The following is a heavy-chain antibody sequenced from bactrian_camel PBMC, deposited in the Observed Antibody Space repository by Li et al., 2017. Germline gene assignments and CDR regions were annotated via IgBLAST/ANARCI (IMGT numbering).Heavy chain of an antibody. D-gene: IGHD7*01. CDR2: IDSYG. CDR1: GYTFNTY. V-gene: IGHV3S10*01. J-gene: IGHJ4*01. Sequence: DVQLVESGGGSALAGGSVRLSCAASGYTFNTYSWFRQAPGKEREGIAGIDSYGDTTYGDKNKNTMYLQMNGLKTEDTAVYYCQPAGRSYVDIACRASLGQGTQVTVS.